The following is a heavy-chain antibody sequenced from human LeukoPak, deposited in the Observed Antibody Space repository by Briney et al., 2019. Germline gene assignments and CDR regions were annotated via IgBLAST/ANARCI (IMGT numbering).Heavy chain of an antibody. V-gene: IGHV4-59*01. J-gene: IGHJ1*01. CDR1: GGSISSYY. CDR2: IYYSGST. Sequence: SETLSLTCTVSGGSISSYYWSWIRQPPGKGLEWIGYIYYSGSTNYNPSLKSRVTISVDTSKNQFSLKLSSVTAADTAVYYCARGDSRHGSSSYFQHWGQGTLVTVSS. D-gene: IGHD6-13*01. CDR3: ARGDSRHGSSSYFQH.